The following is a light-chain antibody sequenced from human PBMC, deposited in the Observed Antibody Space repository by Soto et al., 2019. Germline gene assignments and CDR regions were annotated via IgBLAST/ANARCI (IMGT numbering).Light chain of an antibody. V-gene: IGKV3D-15*01. CDR1: QSVGNN. CDR3: QQYNKWPTT. CDR2: GVS. Sequence: EIVLTQSPGTLSLSPGDRATLSCRASQSVGNNYLAWYQQKPGQAPRLLIYGVSSRAPGIPARFSGSGSGTEFTLTISSLQSEDFAVYYCQQYNKWPTTFGQGTKVDIK. J-gene: IGKJ1*01.